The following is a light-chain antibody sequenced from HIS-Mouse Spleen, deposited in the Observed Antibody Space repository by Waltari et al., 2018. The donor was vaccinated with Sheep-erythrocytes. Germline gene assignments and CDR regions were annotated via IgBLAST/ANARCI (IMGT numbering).Light chain of an antibody. J-gene: IGKJ1*01. CDR2: GAS. CDR3: QQYGSSLRT. CDR1: LSVSSSY. Sequence: EIVLTQSPGTLSLSPGERATLSCRASLSVSSSYLAWYQQNPGPSPRLLIYGASSRATGIPDRCSGSGSGTDFTLTISRLDPEDFAVYYCQQYGSSLRTFGQGTKVEIK. V-gene: IGKV3-20*01.